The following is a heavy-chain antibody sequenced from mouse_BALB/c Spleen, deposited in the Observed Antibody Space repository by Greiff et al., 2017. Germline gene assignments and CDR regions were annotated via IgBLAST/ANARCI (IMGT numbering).Heavy chain of an antibody. J-gene: IGHJ1*01. CDR1: GYTFTDYN. Sequence: EVQLQQSGPELVKPGASVKIPCKASGYTFTDYNMDWVKQSHGKSLEWIGDINPNNGGTIYNQKFKGKATLTVDKSSSTAYMELRSLTSEDTAVYYCARRVANWDAWYFDVWGAGTTVTVSS. D-gene: IGHD4-1*01. CDR3: ARRVANWDAWYFDV. CDR2: INPNNGGT. V-gene: IGHV1-18*01.